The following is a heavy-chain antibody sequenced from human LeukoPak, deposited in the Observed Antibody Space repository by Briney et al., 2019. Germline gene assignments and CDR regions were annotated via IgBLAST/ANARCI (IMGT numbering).Heavy chain of an antibody. J-gene: IGHJ4*02. V-gene: IGHV1-18*01. CDR1: GYTFTSYG. CDR3: ARIGYCSGGSCYQPYYFDY. Sequence: ASVKVSCKASGYTFTSYGISWVRQAPGQGLEGMGWISAYNGNTNYAQKLQGRVTMTTDTSTSTAYMELRSRRSDDTAVYYCARIGYCSGGSCYQPYYFDYWGQGTLVTVSS. D-gene: IGHD2-15*01. CDR2: ISAYNGNT.